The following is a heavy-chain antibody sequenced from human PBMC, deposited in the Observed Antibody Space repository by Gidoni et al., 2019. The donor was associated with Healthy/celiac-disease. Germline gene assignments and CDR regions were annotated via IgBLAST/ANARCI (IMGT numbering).Heavy chain of an antibody. CDR1: GFTFSSYA. V-gene: IGHV3-23*01. D-gene: IGHD1-26*01. CDR3: RARWSGSYIRGGDWFDP. CDR2: ISGSGGST. Sequence: EVQLLESGGGLVQPGGSLRLSCAASGFTFSSYAMSWVRQAPGKGLEWVSAISGSGGSTYYADSVKGRFTISRDNSKNTLYLQMNSLRAEDTAVYYCRARWSGSYIRGGDWFDPWGQGTLVTVSS. J-gene: IGHJ5*02.